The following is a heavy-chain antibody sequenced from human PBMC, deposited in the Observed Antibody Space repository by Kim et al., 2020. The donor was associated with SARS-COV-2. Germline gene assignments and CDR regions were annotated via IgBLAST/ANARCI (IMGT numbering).Heavy chain of an antibody. Sequence: SETLSLTCAVSGYSISSSNWWGWIRQPPGKGLEWIGYIYYSGSTYYNPSLKSRVTMSVDTSKNQFSLKLSSVTAVDTAVYYCAAAPDRDYGGERDAFDIWGQGTMVTVSS. CDR2: IYYSGST. J-gene: IGHJ3*02. V-gene: IGHV4-28*01. CDR3: AAAPDRDYGGERDAFDI. CDR1: GYSISSSNW. D-gene: IGHD4-17*01.